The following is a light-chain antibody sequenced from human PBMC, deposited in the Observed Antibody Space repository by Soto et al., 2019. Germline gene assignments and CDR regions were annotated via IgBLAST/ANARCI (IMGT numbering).Light chain of an antibody. CDR2: GAS. CDR1: QSVSNNY. CDR3: QQYGSSPRFT. Sequence: EIVLTQSPGTLSLSPGERATHSCRASQSVSNNYLAWYQQKPGQAPRLLIYGASSRATGIPDRFSGSGSGTDFTLTISRLEPEDFAVYYCQQYGSSPRFTFGPGTKVDNK. J-gene: IGKJ3*01. V-gene: IGKV3-20*01.